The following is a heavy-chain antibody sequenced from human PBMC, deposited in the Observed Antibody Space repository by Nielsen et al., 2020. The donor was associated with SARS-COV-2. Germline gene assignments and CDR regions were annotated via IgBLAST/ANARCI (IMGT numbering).Heavy chain of an antibody. Sequence: ETLSLTCAVSGDSISSSNWWSWVRQAPGKGLEWVSSISSGGYYIYYADSLRGRFTISRDNAKNSLYLQMNSLRVEDTAVYYCAREGRKLPLDYWGQGTLVTVSS. J-gene: IGHJ4*02. CDR2: ISSGGYYI. V-gene: IGHV3-21*01. CDR3: AREGRKLPLDY. CDR1: GDSISSSNW. D-gene: IGHD5-24*01.